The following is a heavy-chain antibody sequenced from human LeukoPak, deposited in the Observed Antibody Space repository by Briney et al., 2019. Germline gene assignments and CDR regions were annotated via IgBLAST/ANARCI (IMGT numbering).Heavy chain of an antibody. CDR3: ARDQVPTALVSGFEFDF. CDR1: GFTFSSYG. J-gene: IGHJ4*02. Sequence: GGSLRLSCAASGFTFSSYGMSWVRQAPGKGLEGLANIKQDGSEKIYVDSVKGRFTISRDNAKNLLFLEMNSLRDDDTAMYYCARDQVPTALVSGFEFDFWGQGTLVTVSS. D-gene: IGHD2-2*01. CDR2: IKQDGSEK. V-gene: IGHV3-7*01.